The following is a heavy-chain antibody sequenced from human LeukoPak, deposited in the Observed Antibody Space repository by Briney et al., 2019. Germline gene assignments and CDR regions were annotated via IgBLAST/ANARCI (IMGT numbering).Heavy chain of an antibody. CDR1: GFTFSSYG. J-gene: IGHJ6*02. D-gene: IGHD2-15*01. CDR2: IRYDGSNK. Sequence: PGGSLRLSCAASGFTFSSYGMHWVRQAPGKGLEWVAFIRYDGSNKYYADSVKGRFTISRDNSKNTLYLQMNSLRAEDTAVYYCAKDQVPRYCSGGSCGYPHYYYYYGVDVWGQGTTVTVSS. CDR3: AKDQVPRYCSGGSCGYPHYYYYYGVDV. V-gene: IGHV3-30*02.